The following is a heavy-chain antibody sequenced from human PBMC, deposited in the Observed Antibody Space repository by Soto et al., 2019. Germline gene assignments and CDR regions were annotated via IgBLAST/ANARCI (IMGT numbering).Heavy chain of an antibody. CDR1: GASIYNGGYF. D-gene: IGHD5-12*01. CDR3: ARHGGYELVI. Sequence: PSETLSLTCSVSGASIYNGGYFWSWVRQSPGKGLVWIGEISHRGTINYNPSLKSRVTISVDKSKNQLSLKLSSVTAADTAVYYCARHGGYELVIWGRGTMVTVSS. V-gene: IGHV4-4*02. J-gene: IGHJ3*02. CDR2: ISHRGTI.